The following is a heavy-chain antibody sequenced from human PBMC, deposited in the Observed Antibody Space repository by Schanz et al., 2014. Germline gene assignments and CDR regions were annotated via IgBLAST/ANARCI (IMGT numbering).Heavy chain of an antibody. CDR2: ISGSGGST. CDR1: GFTFSSYA. J-gene: IGHJ6*02. D-gene: IGHD2-15*01. Sequence: EGQLAESGGGLVKPGGSLRLSCAASGFTFSSYAMSWVRQAPGKGLEWVSAISGSGGSTYYADSVKGRFTIARDNSKNTLYLQMNSLSADDTAVFYCAKGMGYCSGGTCYDYYYYGLDVWGQGTTVTVSS. V-gene: IGHV3-23*04. CDR3: AKGMGYCSGGTCYDYYYYGLDV.